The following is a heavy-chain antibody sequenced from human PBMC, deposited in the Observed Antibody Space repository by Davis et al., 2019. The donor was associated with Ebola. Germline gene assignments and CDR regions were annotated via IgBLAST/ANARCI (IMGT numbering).Heavy chain of an antibody. CDR2: VYPGDSNT. CDR1: GYSFSSYW. CDR3: ARRIAAANWFDP. Sequence: GESLKISCKGAGYSFSSYWIAWVRQMPGKGLEWMGMVYPGDSNTRYSPSFQGQVTISADRSISTAYLQWSSLKASDTAMYYCARRIAAANWFDPWGQGTLVTVSS. D-gene: IGHD6-13*01. J-gene: IGHJ5*02. V-gene: IGHV5-51*01.